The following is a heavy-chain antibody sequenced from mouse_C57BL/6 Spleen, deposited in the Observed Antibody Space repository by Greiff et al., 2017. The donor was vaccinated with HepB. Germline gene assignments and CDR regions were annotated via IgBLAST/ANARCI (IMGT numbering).Heavy chain of an antibody. CDR2: IRSKSNNYAT. J-gene: IGHJ3*01. V-gene: IGHV10-1*01. Sequence: EVQLVESGGGLVQPKGSLKLSCAASGFSFNTYAMNWVRQAPGKGLEWVARIRSKSNNYATYYADSVKDRFTISRDDSESMLYLQMNNLKTEDTAMYYCAYGSSYVFAYWGQGTLVTVSA. CDR1: GFSFNTYA. D-gene: IGHD1-1*01. CDR3: AYGSSYVFAY.